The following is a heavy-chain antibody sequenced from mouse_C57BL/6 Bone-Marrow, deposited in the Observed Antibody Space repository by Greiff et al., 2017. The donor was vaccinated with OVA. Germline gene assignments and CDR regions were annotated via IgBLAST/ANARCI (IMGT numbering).Heavy chain of an antibody. D-gene: IGHD1-1*01. CDR2: IDPENGDT. V-gene: IGHV14-4*01. Sequence: VHVKQSGAELVRPGASVKLSCTASGFNIKDDYMHWVKQRPEQGLEWIGWIDPENGDTEYASKFQGKATITADTSSNTAYLQLSSLTSEDTAVYYCTTDYYGSSSHWYFDVWGTGTTVTVYS. J-gene: IGHJ1*03. CDR3: TTDYYGSSSHWYFDV. CDR1: GFNIKDDY.